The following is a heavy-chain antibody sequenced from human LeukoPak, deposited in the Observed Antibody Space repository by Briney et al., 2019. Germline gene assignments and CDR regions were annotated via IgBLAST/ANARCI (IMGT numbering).Heavy chain of an antibody. J-gene: IGHJ5*02. Sequence: SETLSLTCTVSGGSISSDNYQWSWIRQPPGKGLEWIGYINYSGSTYYNPSLKGRVTISVDTSKNHFSLRLSSVTAADTAVYYCARYGSGSTWFDPWGQGTLVTVSS. CDR1: GGSISSDNYQ. CDR2: INYSGST. D-gene: IGHD3-10*01. V-gene: IGHV4-30-4*01. CDR3: ARYGSGSTWFDP.